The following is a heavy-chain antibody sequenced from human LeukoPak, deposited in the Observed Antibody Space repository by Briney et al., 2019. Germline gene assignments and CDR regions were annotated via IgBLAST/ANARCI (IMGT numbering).Heavy chain of an antibody. V-gene: IGHV3-33*01. CDR1: GFTFSSYG. Sequence: PGGSLRLSCAASGFTFSSYGMHWVRQAPGKGLEWVAVIWYDGSNKYYADSVKGRFTISRDNSKNTLYLQMNSLRAEGTAVYYCAREDSGYGGVDYWGQGTLVTVSS. CDR2: IWYDGSNK. J-gene: IGHJ4*02. CDR3: AREDSGYGGVDY. D-gene: IGHD5-12*01.